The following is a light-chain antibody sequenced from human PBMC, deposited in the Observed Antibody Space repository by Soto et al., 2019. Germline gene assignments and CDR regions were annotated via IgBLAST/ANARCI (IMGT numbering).Light chain of an antibody. CDR2: WAS. CDR3: QQYYSTPYT. CDR1: QSLSYRSNNNNY. J-gene: IGKJ2*01. Sequence: DIVMTQSPDSLAVSLGERATINCKSSQSLSYRSNNNNYIAWYQQKPGQPPKLLIYWASTRESGVPDRLSGSGSGTDFTLTISSLQAEDVAVYYCQQYYSTPYTFGQGTKVEIK. V-gene: IGKV4-1*01.